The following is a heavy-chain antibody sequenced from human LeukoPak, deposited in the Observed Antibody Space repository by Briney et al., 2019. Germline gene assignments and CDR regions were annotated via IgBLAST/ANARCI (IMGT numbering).Heavy chain of an antibody. V-gene: IGHV3-48*02. CDR1: GFTFSNYN. Sequence: GGSLRLSCAASGFTFSNYNMNWVRQAPGKGLEWVSKISRSSSSIYYADSVKGRFTISRDNARSSVLLQMNSLRDEDTAVYYCARGATVTSPFDYWGQGTLVTVSS. CDR3: ARGATVTSPFDY. D-gene: IGHD4-17*01. J-gene: IGHJ4*02. CDR2: ISRSSSSI.